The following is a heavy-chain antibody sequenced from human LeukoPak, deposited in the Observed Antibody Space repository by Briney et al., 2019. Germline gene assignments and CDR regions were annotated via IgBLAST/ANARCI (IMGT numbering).Heavy chain of an antibody. V-gene: IGHV3-48*01. D-gene: IGHD1-1*01. CDR1: GFPFIEFS. CDR3: ARDHNYAFDN. CDR2: VGIDSGNT. J-gene: IGHJ4*02. Sequence: GSLRLFCTGSGFPFIEFSINWGRPGPGKGLEWIAYVGIDSGNTKYADSVRGRFTISADKTKNSLYLQMNSLRVDDTAVYYCARDHNYAFDNWGQGTLVSVAS.